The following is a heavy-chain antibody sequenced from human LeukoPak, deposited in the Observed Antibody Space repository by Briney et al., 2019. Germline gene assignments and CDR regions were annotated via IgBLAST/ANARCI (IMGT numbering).Heavy chain of an antibody. D-gene: IGHD6-19*01. Sequence: PGGSLRLSCAASGFSFSSYVMHWVRQAPGKGLEWVAVISYDGDNKYYTDSVKGRFTISRDNSKNTLYLQMNSLRPEDTAVFYCARALRSMAVAAFDMWGQGKMVTVSS. CDR1: GFSFSSYV. CDR2: ISYDGDNK. J-gene: IGHJ3*02. V-gene: IGHV3-30-3*01. CDR3: ARALRSMAVAAFDM.